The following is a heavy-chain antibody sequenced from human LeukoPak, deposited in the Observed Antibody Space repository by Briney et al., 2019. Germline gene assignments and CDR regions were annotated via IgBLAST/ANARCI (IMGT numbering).Heavy chain of an antibody. V-gene: IGHV3-21*01. CDR3: ARDPPSFQY. Sequence: GGSLRLSCAASGFTFSNYNMNWVRQAPGKGLEWVSTVSSSRSSYIYYADSVKGRFTISRDNAKNSLYLQMNSLRAEDTAVYYCARDPPSFQYWGQGTLVTVSA. J-gene: IGHJ1*01. CDR1: GFTFSNYN. CDR2: VSSSRSSYI.